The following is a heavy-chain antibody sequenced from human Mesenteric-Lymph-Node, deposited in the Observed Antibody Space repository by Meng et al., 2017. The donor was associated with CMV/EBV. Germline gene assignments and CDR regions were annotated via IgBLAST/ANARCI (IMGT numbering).Heavy chain of an antibody. CDR2: INPNSGDT. CDR1: GGTFSSYA. V-gene: IGHV1-2*02. J-gene: IGHJ6*02. CDR3: ARDPYYVSYYYYGMDV. Sequence: ASVKVSCKASGGTFSSYAISWVRQAPGQGLEWMGWINPNSGDTNYAQKFQGRVTMTRDTSISTAYMEMSGLISDDTAIYYCARDPYYVSYYYYGMDVWGQGTTVTVSS. D-gene: IGHD3-10*02.